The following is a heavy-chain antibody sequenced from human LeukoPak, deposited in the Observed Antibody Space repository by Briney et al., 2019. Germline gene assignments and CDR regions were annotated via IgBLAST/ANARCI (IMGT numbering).Heavy chain of an antibody. V-gene: IGHV3-74*01. D-gene: IGHD3-10*01. CDR1: GFTFTNYW. CDR3: ARAGFGFDY. Sequence: GGSLRLSCAASGFTFTNYWIHWVRQTPGKGLVWVSRINSDGSVTGYADSVRGRFTISRDNAKNTLYLQMSSLRAEDTAVYYCARAGFGFDYWGQRTLVTV. CDR2: INSDGSVT. J-gene: IGHJ4*02.